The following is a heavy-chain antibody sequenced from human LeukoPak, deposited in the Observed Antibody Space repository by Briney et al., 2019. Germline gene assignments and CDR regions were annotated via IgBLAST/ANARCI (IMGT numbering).Heavy chain of an antibody. J-gene: IGHJ4*02. CDR2: IYYSGST. CDR1: GGSISSSSYY. V-gene: IGHV4-30-4*08. D-gene: IGHD3-22*01. Sequence: PSETLSLTCTVSGGSISSSSYYWSWIRQPPGKGLEWIGYIYYSGSTYYNPSLKSRVTISVDTSKNQFSLKLSSVTAADTAVYYCARVGSSGYLRYYFDYWGQGTLVTVSS. CDR3: ARVGSSGYLRYYFDY.